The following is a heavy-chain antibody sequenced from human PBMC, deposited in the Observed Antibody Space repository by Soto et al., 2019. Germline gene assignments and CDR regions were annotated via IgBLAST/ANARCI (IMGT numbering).Heavy chain of an antibody. D-gene: IGHD6-13*01. J-gene: IGHJ4*02. V-gene: IGHV3-23*01. CDR2: ISGSSGRT. Sequence: EVQLLESGGGLVQPGGSLRLSYSASGFTFSSYVMTWVRQAPGKGLEWVSGISGSSGRTYYADSVKGRFTIARDTSKNTLYVQMNSLRVEETAVYYCAKSIAAAGTGYWGQGTLVTVSS. CDR3: AKSIAAAGTGY. CDR1: GFTFSSYV.